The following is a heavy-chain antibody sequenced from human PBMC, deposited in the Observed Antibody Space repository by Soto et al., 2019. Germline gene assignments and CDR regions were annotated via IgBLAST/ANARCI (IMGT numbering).Heavy chain of an antibody. D-gene: IGHD5-18*01. J-gene: IGHJ5*02. CDR1: GFTFSSYG. CDR2: ISYDGSNK. CDR3: AKDLGYSYGPHH. Sequence: GGSLRLSCAASGFTFSSYGMHWVSQAPGKGLEWVAVISYDGSNKYYADPVKGRFTISRDNSKNTLYLQMNSLRAEDTAVYYCAKDLGYSYGPHHWGQGTLVTVPQ. V-gene: IGHV3-30*18.